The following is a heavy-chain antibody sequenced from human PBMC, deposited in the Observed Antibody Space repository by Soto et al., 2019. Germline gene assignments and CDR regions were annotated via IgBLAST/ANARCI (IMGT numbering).Heavy chain of an antibody. CDR2: ISYDGSDK. D-gene: IGHD4-17*01. V-gene: IGHV3-30*18. CDR1: GFTFSSYG. CDR3: AKDYGGNSGGTSFDY. Sequence: GSLRLSCAASGFTFSSYGMHWVRQAPGKGLEWVAVISYDGSDKYYADSVKGRFTISRDNSKNTLYLQMNSLRAEDTAVYYCAKDYGGNSGGTSFDYWGQGTLVTVSS. J-gene: IGHJ4*02.